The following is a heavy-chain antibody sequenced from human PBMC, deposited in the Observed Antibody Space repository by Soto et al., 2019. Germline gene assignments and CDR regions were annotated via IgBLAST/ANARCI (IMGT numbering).Heavy chain of an antibody. CDR1: GFPFNSFA. J-gene: IGHJ5*02. CDR2: ISGSGGIS. CDR3: ATRYSSGWSRYNWFGP. D-gene: IGHD6-19*01. V-gene: IGHV3-23*01. Sequence: GGSLRLSCAASGFPFNSFAMSWVRQAPGRGLEWVSIISGSGGISYYSDSVRGRFTISRDNSKSTLYLQMNGLRDDDTAVYFCATRYSSGWSRYNWFGPWRQGTLVTVSS.